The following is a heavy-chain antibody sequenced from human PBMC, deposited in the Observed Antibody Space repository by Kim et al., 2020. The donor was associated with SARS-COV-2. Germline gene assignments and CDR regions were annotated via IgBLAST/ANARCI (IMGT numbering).Heavy chain of an antibody. CDR3: ARSEYVWGSYRSGAFDI. V-gene: IGHV3-11*04. Sequence: VKGRFTNSNDNAKNSLYLQMNSLRAEDTAVYYCARSEYVWGSYRSGAFDIWGQGTMVTVSS. D-gene: IGHD3-16*02. J-gene: IGHJ3*02.